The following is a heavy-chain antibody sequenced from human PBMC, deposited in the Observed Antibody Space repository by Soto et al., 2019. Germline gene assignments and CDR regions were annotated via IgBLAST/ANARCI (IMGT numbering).Heavy chain of an antibody. V-gene: IGHV5-51*01. D-gene: IGHD6-13*01. J-gene: IGHJ3*01. CDR1: GYSFTSYW. Sequence: GESLKISCKGSGYSFTSYWIGWVRQMPGKGLEWMGIIYPGDSDTRYSPSFQGQVTISADKSISTAYLQWSSLKASDTAKYYCARHLYLAAAGTGDAFDVWGQGTMVTVSS. CDR3: ARHLYLAAAGTGDAFDV. CDR2: IYPGDSDT.